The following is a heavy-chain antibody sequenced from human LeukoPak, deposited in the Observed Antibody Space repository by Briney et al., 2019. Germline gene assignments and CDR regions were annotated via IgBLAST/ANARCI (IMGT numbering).Heavy chain of an antibody. CDR2: IYYTGST. D-gene: IGHD3-3*01. CDR3: ARGSQVDDFWSGYRAPLDY. CDR1: GGSIGTYY. J-gene: IGHJ4*02. Sequence: SETLSLTCSVSGGSIGTYYWTWIRQPPGKGLEWIGYIYYTGSTNYSPSLKSRASMSVDTSKNQVSLKMTPVTAADTAVYFCARGSQVDDFWSGYRAPLDYWGQGTLVTVSS. V-gene: IGHV4-59*08.